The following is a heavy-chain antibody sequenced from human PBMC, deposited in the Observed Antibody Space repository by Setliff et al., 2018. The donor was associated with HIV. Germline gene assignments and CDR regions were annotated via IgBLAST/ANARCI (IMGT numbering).Heavy chain of an antibody. CDR1: GFTFSSYA. CDR3: ASARIPTGGVSTSLDY. D-gene: IGHD3-3*01. CDR2: INSNGSRI. Sequence: LRLSCATYGFTFSSYAMYWVRQAPGKGLEYVSAINSNGSRISYTDSVKGRFTISRDNSKNTLFLHLNTLRPEDTAMYFCASARIPTGGVSTSLDYWGQGALVTVSS. J-gene: IGHJ4*02. V-gene: IGHV3-64*04.